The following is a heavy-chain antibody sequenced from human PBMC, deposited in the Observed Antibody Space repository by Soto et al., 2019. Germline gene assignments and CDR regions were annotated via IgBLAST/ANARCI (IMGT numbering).Heavy chain of an antibody. D-gene: IGHD3-16*01. V-gene: IGHV1-69*13. CDR2: IIPIFGTA. CDR1: GGTFSSYA. CDR3: AGIDLGYYYYYYGMDV. Sequence: ASVKVSCKASGGTFSSYAISWVRQAPGQGLEWMGGIIPIFGTANYAQKFQGRVTITADESTSTAYMELSSLRSEDTAVYYCAGIDLGYYYYYYGMDVWGQGTTVTVSS. J-gene: IGHJ6*02.